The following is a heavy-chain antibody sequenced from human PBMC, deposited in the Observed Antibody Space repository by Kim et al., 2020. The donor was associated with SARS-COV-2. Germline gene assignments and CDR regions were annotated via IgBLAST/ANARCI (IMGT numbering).Heavy chain of an antibody. V-gene: IGHV3-11*01. CDR2: INSDGSSI. CDR1: GFSFSDYY. CDR3: VRESSN. Sequence: GGSLRLSCAASGFSFSDYYMTWIRQAPGKGLEWVAYINSDGSSINYAESVNGRFTISKDNTKKSLTLQMNSLTPEDTAVYYCVRESSNWGQGTLVTVSS. J-gene: IGHJ4*02.